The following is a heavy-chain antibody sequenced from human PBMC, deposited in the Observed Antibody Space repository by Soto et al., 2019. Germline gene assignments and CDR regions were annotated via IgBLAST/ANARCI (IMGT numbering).Heavy chain of an antibody. CDR3: VRVGRLGGY. Sequence: QSGGSLRLSCAASGFTFSSYAMSWVRQAPGKGLEWVSAISGSGGSTYYADSVKGRFTISRDNARNSLYLQMNSLRVEDTAVYYCVRVGRLGGYWGQGALVTVSS. D-gene: IGHD3-16*01. J-gene: IGHJ4*02. CDR2: ISGSGGST. V-gene: IGHV3-23*01. CDR1: GFTFSSYA.